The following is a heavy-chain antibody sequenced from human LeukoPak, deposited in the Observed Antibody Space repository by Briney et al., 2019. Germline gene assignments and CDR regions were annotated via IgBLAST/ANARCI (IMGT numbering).Heavy chain of an antibody. CDR1: GFTFSSYA. V-gene: IGHV3-30-3*01. CDR3: AREILPGGLYSSSSGNWFDP. Sequence: PGRTLRLSCAASGFTFSSYAMHWVRQAPGKGLEWVAVISYDGSNKYYADSVRGRFTISRDNSKNTLYLQMNSLRAEDTAVYYCAREILPGGLYSSSSGNWFDPWGQGTLVTVSS. CDR2: ISYDGSNK. D-gene: IGHD6-6*01. J-gene: IGHJ5*02.